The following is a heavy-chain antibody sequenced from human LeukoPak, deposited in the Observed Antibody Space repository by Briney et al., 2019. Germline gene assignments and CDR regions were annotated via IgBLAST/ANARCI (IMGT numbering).Heavy chain of an antibody. V-gene: IGHV4-39*07. CDR2: IYYSGST. D-gene: IGHD6-6*01. CDR1: GGSISSSSYY. Sequence: SETLSLTCTVSGGSISSSSYYWGWIRQPPGKGLEWIGSIYYSGSTYYNPSLKSRVTISVDTSKNQFSLELSSVTAADTGVYYCARDVGARLPGYWGQGTLVTVSS. J-gene: IGHJ4*02. CDR3: ARDVGARLPGY.